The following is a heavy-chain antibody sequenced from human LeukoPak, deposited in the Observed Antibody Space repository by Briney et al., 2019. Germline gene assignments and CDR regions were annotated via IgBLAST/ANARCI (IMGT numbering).Heavy chain of an antibody. CDR1: GYXFTGYY. D-gene: IGHD1-26*01. Sequence: ASVKVSCKASGYXFTGYYIHWVRQAPGQGLEWMGWINPNSGGTNYAQKFQGRVTMTRDTSISTAYMELSRLRSDDTAVYYCARDVVGATLLGYWGQGTLVTVSS. V-gene: IGHV1-2*02. J-gene: IGHJ4*02. CDR3: ARDVVGATLLGY. CDR2: INPNSGGT.